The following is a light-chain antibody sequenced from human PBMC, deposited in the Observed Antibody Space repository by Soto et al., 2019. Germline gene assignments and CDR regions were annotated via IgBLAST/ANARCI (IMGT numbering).Light chain of an antibody. V-gene: IGLV3-1*01. CDR3: HALDSSTANYG. Sequence: SYELTQPPSVSVSPGQTASITCAGDKLGDKYACWYQQKPGQSPVLVIYQDSKRPSGIPERFSGSNSGNTATLTISGTQAMDEADYYCHALDSSTANYGFGTGTKRTVL. J-gene: IGLJ1*01. CDR2: QDS. CDR1: KLGDKY.